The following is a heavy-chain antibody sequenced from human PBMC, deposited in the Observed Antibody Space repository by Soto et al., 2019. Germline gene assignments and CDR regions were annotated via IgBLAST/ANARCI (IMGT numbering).Heavy chain of an antibody. CDR2: IYYSGST. Sequence: WETLSLTCTVSGGSISSYYWSWIRQPPGKGLEWIGYIYYSGSTNYNPSLKSRVTISVDTSKNQFSLKLSSVTAADTAVYYCARTPILYYYDSQTHDAFDIWGQGTMVTVSS. D-gene: IGHD3-22*01. CDR1: GGSISSYY. CDR3: ARTPILYYYDSQTHDAFDI. J-gene: IGHJ3*02. V-gene: IGHV4-59*01.